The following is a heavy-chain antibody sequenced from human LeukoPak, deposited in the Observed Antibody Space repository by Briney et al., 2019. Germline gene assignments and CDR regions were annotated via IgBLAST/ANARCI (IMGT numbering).Heavy chain of an antibody. V-gene: IGHV4-39*01. D-gene: IGHD6-13*01. J-gene: IGHJ5*02. Sequence: SETLSLTCTVSGGSISSSSYYWGLIRQPPGKGLEWIGSIYYSGSTYYNPSLKSRVTISVDTSKNQFSLKLSSVTAADTAVYDCARRIAAAGSYNRFDPWGQGTLVSVSS. CDR3: ARRIAAAGSYNRFDP. CDR2: IYYSGST. CDR1: GGSISSSSYY.